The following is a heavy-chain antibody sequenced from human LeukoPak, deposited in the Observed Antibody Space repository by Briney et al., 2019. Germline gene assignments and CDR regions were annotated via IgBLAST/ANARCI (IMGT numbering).Heavy chain of an antibody. D-gene: IGHD6-6*01. Sequence: ASVKVSCKASGYTFTGYYMHWVRQAPGQGLEWMGWINPNSGGTNYAQKFQGRVTMTRDTSISTAYMELSRPRSDDTAVYYCAREEYSSSSSYYYYGMDVWGQGTTVTVSS. V-gene: IGHV1-2*02. CDR3: AREEYSSSSSYYYYGMDV. CDR1: GYTFTGYY. J-gene: IGHJ6*02. CDR2: INPNSGGT.